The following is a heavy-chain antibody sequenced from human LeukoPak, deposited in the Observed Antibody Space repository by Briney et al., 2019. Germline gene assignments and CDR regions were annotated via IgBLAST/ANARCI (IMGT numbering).Heavy chain of an antibody. CDR2: IWYDGSNK. CDR1: GFTFSDYG. CDR3: AKDGEREAAAGTNFDY. V-gene: IGHV3-33*06. J-gene: IGHJ4*02. Sequence: QPGRSLRLSCAASGFTFSDYGMHWVRQAPGKGLEWVAVIWYDGSNKYYADSVKGRFTISRDNSKNTLYLQMNSLRAEDTAVYYCAKDGEREAAAGTNFDYWGQGTLVTVSS. D-gene: IGHD6-13*01.